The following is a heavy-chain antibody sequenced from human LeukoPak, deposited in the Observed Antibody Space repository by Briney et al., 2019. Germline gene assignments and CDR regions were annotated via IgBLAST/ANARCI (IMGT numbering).Heavy chain of an antibody. V-gene: IGHV4-31*03. CDR3: ARDMDSSGYMSAFDI. Sequence: PSETLSLTCTVSGGSISSGGYYWSWIRQHPGKGLEWIGYIYYSGSTYYNPSLKSRVTITVDTSKNQFSLKLSSVTAADTAVYYCARDMDSSGYMSAFDIWGQGTMVTVSS. CDR2: IYYSGST. CDR1: GGSISSGGYY. D-gene: IGHD3-22*01. J-gene: IGHJ3*02.